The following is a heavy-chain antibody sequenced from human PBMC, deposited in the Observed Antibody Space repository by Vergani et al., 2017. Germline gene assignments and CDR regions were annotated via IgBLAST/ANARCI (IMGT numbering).Heavy chain of an antibody. Sequence: QVQLVQSGAEVKKPGSSVKVSCKASGATFRSNTISWVRQVPGQGLEWMGRIIPVLGKTKYAQDFQGRLTITADTSTSTAYMELTSLRSQDTAVYYCARDIRNYGDYSRYYGMDVWGQGTTVTVSS. J-gene: IGHJ6*02. V-gene: IGHV1-69*08. CDR1: GATFRSNT. CDR2: IIPVLGKT. D-gene: IGHD4-17*01. CDR3: ARDIRNYGDYSRYYGMDV.